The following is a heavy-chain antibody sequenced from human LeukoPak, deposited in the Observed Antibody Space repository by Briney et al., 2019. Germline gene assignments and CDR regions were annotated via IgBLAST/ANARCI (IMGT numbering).Heavy chain of an antibody. J-gene: IGHJ4*02. CDR2: INHSGST. Sequence: ASETLSLTCAVYGGSFSGYYWSWIRQPPGKGLEWIGEINHSGSTNYNPSLKSRVTISVDTSKNQFSLKLSSVTAADTAVYYCAIHLGYYYDSSGNLEDYWGQGTLVTVSS. V-gene: IGHV4-34*01. CDR1: GGSFSGYY. D-gene: IGHD3-22*01. CDR3: AIHLGYYYDSSGNLEDY.